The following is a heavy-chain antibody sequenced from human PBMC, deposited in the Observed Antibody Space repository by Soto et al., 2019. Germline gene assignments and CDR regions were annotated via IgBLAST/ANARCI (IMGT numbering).Heavy chain of an antibody. CDR2: ISYDGSSK. CDR3: AISLGGEGAFAY. CDR1: GFTFSSYG. V-gene: IGHV3-30*03. J-gene: IGHJ4*02. D-gene: IGHD3-16*01. Sequence: QVQLVESGGGVVQPGRSLRLSCAASGFTFSSYGMHWVRQAPGKGLGWVAFISYDGSSKYNADFEKGRFTISRDNSKNTLYLQMNSLRAEETAVYYWAISLGGEGAFAYWGQGTLVTVAS.